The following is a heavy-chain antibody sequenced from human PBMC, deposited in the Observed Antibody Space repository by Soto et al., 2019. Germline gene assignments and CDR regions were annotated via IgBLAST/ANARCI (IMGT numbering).Heavy chain of an antibody. CDR1: GFTFTTTW. CDR3: TTDGSFAQHV. Sequence: EQLVESGGGLVQPGGSLRLSCAASGFTFTTTWLHWVRQAPGMGLVWVSHINNDGGVTTYADSVKGRFTISRDNAKNTVYLQMNSLRAEDTAVYYCTTDGSFAQHVWGQGIMVTVSS. D-gene: IGHD1-1*01. V-gene: IGHV3-74*03. J-gene: IGHJ3*01. CDR2: INNDGGVT.